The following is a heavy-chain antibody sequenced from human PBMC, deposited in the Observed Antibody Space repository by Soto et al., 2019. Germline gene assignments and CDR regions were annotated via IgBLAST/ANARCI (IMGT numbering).Heavy chain of an antibody. CDR2: IYPGNSDT. CDR1: GFTFTAYW. J-gene: IGHJ5*02. V-gene: IGHV5-51*01. CDR3: ARSPAWTNGVCQNCMDP. D-gene: IGHD2-8*01. Sequence: GESLKICCTGSGFTFTAYWIGWARQMPGKGLEWMGIIYPGNSDTRYSPSFQGQVTISAGKSISTAYLQWNSLKASDSAMYYCARSPAWTNGVCQNCMDPWGQGTLVTVSS.